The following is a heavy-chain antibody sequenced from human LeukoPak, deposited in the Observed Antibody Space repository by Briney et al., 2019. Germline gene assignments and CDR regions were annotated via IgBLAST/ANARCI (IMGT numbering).Heavy chain of an antibody. CDR1: GFTFSTYT. Sequence: GGSLRLSCAASGFTFSTYTMNWVRQAPGKGLEWVSSISSSSTYIYYADSVKGRFTISRDNAKNSLYLQMNSLRAEDTAVYYCARVGPWVNPDYHYYYMDVWGKGTTVTVSS. J-gene: IGHJ6*03. CDR2: ISSSSTYI. D-gene: IGHD1-14*01. V-gene: IGHV3-21*01. CDR3: ARVGPWVNPDYHYYYMDV.